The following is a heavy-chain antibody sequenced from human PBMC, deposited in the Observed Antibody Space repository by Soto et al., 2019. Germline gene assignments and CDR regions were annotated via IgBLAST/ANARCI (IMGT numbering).Heavy chain of an antibody. CDR2: ISSISGSTI. CDR3: ARGQSDTAMGYNWFDP. J-gene: IGHJ5*02. D-gene: IGHD5-18*01. Sequence: GGSLRLSCAASGFTFSSYEMNWVRQAPGKGLEWVSYISSISGSTIYYADSVKGRFTISRDNAKNSLHLQMNSLRAGDTAVYYCARGQSDTAMGYNWFDPWGQGTLVTVSS. CDR1: GFTFSSYE. V-gene: IGHV3-48*03.